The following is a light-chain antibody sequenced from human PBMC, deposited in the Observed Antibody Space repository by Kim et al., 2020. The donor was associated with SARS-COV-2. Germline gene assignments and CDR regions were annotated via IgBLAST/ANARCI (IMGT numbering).Light chain of an antibody. CDR3: NPRESCCNLPV. J-gene: IGLJ3*02. CDR2: GKN. Sequence: ALGQTVRSTCQGDSLRSYYASWYQQKPGQAPVLVIYGKNKRPSGIPDRFSGSSSGNTASLTFTGAQAEDEANLHCNPRESCCNLPVCCVGTQLTVL. V-gene: IGLV3-19*01. CDR1: SLRSYY.